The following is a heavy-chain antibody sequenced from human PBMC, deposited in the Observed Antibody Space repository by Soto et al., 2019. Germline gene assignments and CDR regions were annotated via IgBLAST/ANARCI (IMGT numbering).Heavy chain of an antibody. J-gene: IGHJ6*02. CDR2: INPNSGDT. CDR1: GYTFTVYY. Sequence: SVKVSCKASGYTFTVYYMHCVGQSALRGRDGMGRINPNSGDTDYSQKFQGRVTMSRDTSISTAYMELGRLTSNDTALYYCAGALGYCSGATCYSRGGGYYYGMDVWGQGTTVTVSS. V-gene: IGHV1-2*06. CDR3: AGALGYCSGATCYSRGGGYYYGMDV. D-gene: IGHD2-15*01.